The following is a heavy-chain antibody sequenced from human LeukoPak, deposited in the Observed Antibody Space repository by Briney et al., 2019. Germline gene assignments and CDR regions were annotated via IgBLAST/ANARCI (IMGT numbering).Heavy chain of an antibody. V-gene: IGHV3-74*01. CDR3: ARDLAAAQYYFDY. CDR2: INTDGRSI. J-gene: IGHJ4*02. Sequence: GGSLRLSCAASGFTFSSYWMHWVRQAPGKGLVWVSHINTDGRSISYADSVKSRFTVSRDNAKNTLYLQMNSLRADDTAVYYCARDLAAAQYYFDYWGQGTLVTVSS. D-gene: IGHD6-13*01. CDR1: GFTFSSYW.